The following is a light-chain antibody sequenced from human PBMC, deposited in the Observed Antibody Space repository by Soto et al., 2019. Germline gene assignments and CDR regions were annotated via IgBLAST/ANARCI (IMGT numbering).Light chain of an antibody. CDR2: ENN. Sequence: SVLTQPPSVSAAPGQKVTISCSGSSSNIGNNYVSWYQQLPGTAPKLLIYENNKRPSGIPDRFSGSKSGTSATLGITGLQTWDEADYYCGTWDSSLSGVVFGGGTKLTVL. CDR1: SSNIGNNY. V-gene: IGLV1-51*02. CDR3: GTWDSSLSGVV. J-gene: IGLJ2*01.